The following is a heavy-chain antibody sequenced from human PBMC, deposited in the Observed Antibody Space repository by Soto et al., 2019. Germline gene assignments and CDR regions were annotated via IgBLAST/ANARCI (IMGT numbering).Heavy chain of an antibody. CDR2: VHSSGIT. Sequence: SETLSLTCTVSGGSVSNDNFYWSWIRQPPGKGLEWIGYVHSSGITNYNPSLKRRVTISVDTSRNQFSLRLSSVTAADTAVYYCARGLTMGQLPSHFDHWGQGTLVTAPQ. V-gene: IGHV4-61*01. D-gene: IGHD3-16*01. CDR3: ARGLTMGQLPSHFDH. CDR1: GGSVSNDNFY. J-gene: IGHJ5*02.